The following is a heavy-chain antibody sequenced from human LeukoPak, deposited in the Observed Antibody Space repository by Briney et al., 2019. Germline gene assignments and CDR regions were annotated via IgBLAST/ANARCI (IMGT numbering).Heavy chain of an antibody. V-gene: IGHV5-51*01. CDR3: ARQAGSYYDILTGQYYYYYYLDV. Sequence: GAALQISFKGSGYRFTSYWIGWVLQMPGKVLECMGAIYPVDSDTRYSPSFQGQDTFSADKSISTAYLQWSSLKASDTAMYYCARQAGSYYDILTGQYYYYYYLDVWGQGTTVTVSS. CDR2: IYPVDSDT. J-gene: IGHJ6*03. D-gene: IGHD3-9*01. CDR1: GYRFTSYW.